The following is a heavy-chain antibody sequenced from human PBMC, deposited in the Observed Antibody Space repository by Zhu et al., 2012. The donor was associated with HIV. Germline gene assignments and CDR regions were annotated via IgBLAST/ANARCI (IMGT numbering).Heavy chain of an antibody. D-gene: IGHD1-26*01. CDR2: IYYSGSA. CDR3: ATLGATDYSYYMDV. V-gene: IGHV4-39*01. J-gene: IGHJ6*03. Sequence: QVQMQESGPGLVKPSETLSLTCTVSGGSIRSSSYYWGWIRQPPGKGLEWIGSIYYSGSAYYSASLKSRVTISVDTSKNQLSLKLSSVTAADTAVYYCATLGATDYSYYMDVWGKGTTVTVSS. CDR1: GGSIRSSSYY.